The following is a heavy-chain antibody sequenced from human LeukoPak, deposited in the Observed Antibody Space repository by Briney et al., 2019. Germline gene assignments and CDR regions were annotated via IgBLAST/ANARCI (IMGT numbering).Heavy chain of an antibody. CDR1: GLAVSSTF. Sequence: GGSLRLSCAPSGLAVSSTFMGWVRQAPGRGLEWVSIIYSGGTTHYADSVKGRFTISRDNAKNMLYLQMDSLRVGDTAIYYCARNTDYYGSGTYGYFDHWGRGTLVTVSS. D-gene: IGHD3-10*01. CDR3: ARNTDYYGSGTYGYFDH. V-gene: IGHV3-53*01. J-gene: IGHJ2*01. CDR2: IYSGGTT.